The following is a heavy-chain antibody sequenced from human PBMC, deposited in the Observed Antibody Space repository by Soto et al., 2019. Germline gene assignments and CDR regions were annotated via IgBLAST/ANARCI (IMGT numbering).Heavy chain of an antibody. J-gene: IGHJ5*02. V-gene: IGHV6-1*01. D-gene: IGHD3-10*01. CDR1: GDSVSSYSAA. CDR2: TYYRSRFFS. Sequence: SQTLSLPCALSGDSVSSYSAAWNWIRQSPSGGLEWLGRTYYRSRFFSDYAESVKSRIIINPDTSKNQFSLQLKSVTPEDTAVYYCVRDRYSSSGWFDPRGQGTPVTVSS. CDR3: VRDRYSSSGWFDP.